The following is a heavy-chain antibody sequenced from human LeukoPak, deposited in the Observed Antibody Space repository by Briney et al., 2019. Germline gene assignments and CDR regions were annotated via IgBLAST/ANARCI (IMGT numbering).Heavy chain of an antibody. CDR3: TRVSLMTIRDF. D-gene: IGHD4/OR15-4a*01. CDR2: IYSGGNT. Sequence: GGSLRLSCAASGFTVSSNYMNWVRQAPGKGLEWVSVIYSGGNTKYADSVRGRFAISRDNSKNTLYLQMNSLRAEDTAVYYCTRVSLMTIRDFWGQGTLVTVSS. V-gene: IGHV3-53*01. CDR1: GFTVSSNY. J-gene: IGHJ4*02.